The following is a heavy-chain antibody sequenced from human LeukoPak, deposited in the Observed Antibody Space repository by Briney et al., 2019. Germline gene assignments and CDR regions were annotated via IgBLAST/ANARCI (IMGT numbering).Heavy chain of an antibody. J-gene: IGHJ4*02. Sequence: ASVKVSCKASGYTFTSYYIHWVRQAPGQGLEWMGIINPSAGSTSYAQKFQGRVTMTRDTSTSTVYMELSSLRSEDTAVYYCARDHEYYYGSGSYYPGGCDYWGQGTQVTVS. CDR2: INPSAGST. D-gene: IGHD3-10*01. CDR3: ARDHEYYYGSGSYYPGGCDY. CDR1: GYTFTSYY. V-gene: IGHV1-46*01.